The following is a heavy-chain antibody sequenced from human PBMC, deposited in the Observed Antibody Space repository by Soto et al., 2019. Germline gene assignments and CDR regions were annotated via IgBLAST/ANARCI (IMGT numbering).Heavy chain of an antibody. CDR1: GGTFSSYA. J-gene: IGHJ6*02. CDR3: ASGDYSNYHFYYGMDV. CDR2: IIPIFGTV. Sequence: QVQLVQSGAEVKKPGSSVKVSCKASGGTFSSYAISWVRQAPGQGLEWMGGIIPIFGTVNYAQKFQGRVTFXXDASTSTASILLSSVGSEDTAVYYCASGDYSNYHFYYGMDVWAQGTTVTVSS. D-gene: IGHD4-4*01. V-gene: IGHV1-69*05.